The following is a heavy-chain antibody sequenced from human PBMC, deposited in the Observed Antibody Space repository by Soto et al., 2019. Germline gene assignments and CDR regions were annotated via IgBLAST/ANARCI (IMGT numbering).Heavy chain of an antibody. D-gene: IGHD1-1*01. J-gene: IGHJ6*02. CDR3: ASHASYPRDNQYYGMDV. CDR2: ISHDATSE. V-gene: IGHV3-30*03. CDR1: AFSLSSYV. Sequence: QVQLVESGGGVGQPGSSLTLSCAASAFSLSSYVFHWVRQSPGKGLEWVSFISHDATSEHYIYSVKVRFTTSRVNATNTLYIQMNSLRGEDTAGYYCASHASYPRDNQYYGMDVWGQGTRVTVSS.